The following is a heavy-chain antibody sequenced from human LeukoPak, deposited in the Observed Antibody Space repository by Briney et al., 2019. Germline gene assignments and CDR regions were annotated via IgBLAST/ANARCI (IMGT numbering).Heavy chain of an antibody. V-gene: IGHV3-30*18. CDR1: GFTFSSYG. Sequence: PGGSLRLSCAASGFTFSSYGMHWVRQAPGKGLEWVAVISYDGSNKYYADSVKGRFTISRDNSKNTLSLQMNSLRAEDTAVYYCAKVAAAGLRRKYFGYWGQGTLVTVSS. CDR2: ISYDGSNK. D-gene: IGHD6-13*01. J-gene: IGHJ4*02. CDR3: AKVAAAGLRRKYFGY.